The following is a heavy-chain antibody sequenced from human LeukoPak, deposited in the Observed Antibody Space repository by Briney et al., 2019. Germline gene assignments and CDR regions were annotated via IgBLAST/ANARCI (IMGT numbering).Heavy chain of an antibody. J-gene: IGHJ4*02. CDR3: ARRVVGGGAFDY. CDR2: VYPGDSDT. Sequence: TGESLKISCKASGYTFSDYWIGWVRQMPGQGLEWMGIVYPGDSDTRYSPSFQGHVTISADKSISTAYLQWSSLKASDTAMYYCARRVVGGGAFDYWGQGTLVTVSS. D-gene: IGHD2-15*01. V-gene: IGHV5-51*01. CDR1: GYTFSDYW.